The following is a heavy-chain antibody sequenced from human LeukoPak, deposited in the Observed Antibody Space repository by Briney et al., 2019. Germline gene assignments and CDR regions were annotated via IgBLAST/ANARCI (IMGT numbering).Heavy chain of an antibody. J-gene: IGHJ4*02. V-gene: IGHV3-23*01. D-gene: IGHD6-19*01. CDR2: ISGSGGST. CDR3: AKVVSGWYFADY. CDR1: GFTFSSYA. Sequence: GGSLRLSCVASGFTFSSYAMSWVRQAPGKGLEWVSAISGSGGSTYYADSVKGRFTISRDNSKNTLYLQMNSLRAEDTAVYYCAKVVSGWYFADYWGQGTLVTVSS.